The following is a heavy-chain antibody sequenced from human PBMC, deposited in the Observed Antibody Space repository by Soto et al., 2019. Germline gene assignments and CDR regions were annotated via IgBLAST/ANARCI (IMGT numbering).Heavy chain of an antibody. Sequence: HPGGSLRLSCAASGFTFSGSAMHWVRQASGKGLEWVGRIRSKANSYATAYAASVKGRFTISRDDSKNTAYLQMNSLKTEDTAVYYCTRIYYDVWSGPTPDVWGQRTTVTVSS. D-gene: IGHD3-3*01. J-gene: IGHJ6*02. V-gene: IGHV3-73*01. CDR3: TRIYYDVWSGPTPDV. CDR2: IRSKANSYAT. CDR1: GFTFSGSA.